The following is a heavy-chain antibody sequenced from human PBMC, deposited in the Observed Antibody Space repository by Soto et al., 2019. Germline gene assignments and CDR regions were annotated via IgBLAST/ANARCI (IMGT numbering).Heavy chain of an antibody. CDR1: XXTFTSYX. J-gene: IGHJ4*02. V-gene: IGHV1-18*01. Sequence: GASVKVSCKASXXTFTSYXIXXVXXXXXXGLEWMGWISAYNGNTNYAQKLQGRVTMTTDTSTSTAYMELRSLRSDDTAVYYCARGGFYCNNGVCYFEYWGQGTLVTVX. CDR2: ISAYNGNT. D-gene: IGHD2-8*01. CDR3: ARGGFYCNNGVCYFEY.